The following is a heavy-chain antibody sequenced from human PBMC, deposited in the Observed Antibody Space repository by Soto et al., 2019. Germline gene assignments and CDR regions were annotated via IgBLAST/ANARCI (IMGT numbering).Heavy chain of an antibody. J-gene: IGHJ5*02. CDR1: GGSFSGYY. Sequence: SETLSLTCAVYGGSFSGYYWSWIRQPPGKGLEWIGEINHSGSTNYNPSLKSRVTISVDTSKNQFSLKLSSVTAADTAVYYCARVLFSRFDPWGQGTLVTVS. CDR2: INHSGST. V-gene: IGHV4-34*01. CDR3: ARVLFSRFDP.